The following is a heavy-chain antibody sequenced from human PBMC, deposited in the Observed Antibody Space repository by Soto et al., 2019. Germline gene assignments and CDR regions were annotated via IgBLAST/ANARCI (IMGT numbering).Heavy chain of an antibody. CDR2: VYHSGGN. D-gene: IGHD6-19*01. Sequence: QVHLQESGPGLVKPSGTLSLTCAVSGGSISTPYWWTWVRHPPGKELEWIGDVYHSGGNNYNPSLMSRVTISLDKSKTQFSLKMMSVTAADTAIYYCAYSTGWYRLDVWGQGTMVIVSS. CDR1: GGSISTPYW. V-gene: IGHV4-4*02. CDR3: AYSTGWYRLDV. J-gene: IGHJ3*01.